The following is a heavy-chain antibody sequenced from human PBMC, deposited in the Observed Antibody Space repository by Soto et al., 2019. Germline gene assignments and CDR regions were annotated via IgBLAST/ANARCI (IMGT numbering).Heavy chain of an antibody. CDR1: GYTFTSYA. CDR2: ISDYNGDT. CDR3: ARRITRGRPGGWFDP. J-gene: IGHJ5*02. V-gene: IGHV1-18*01. D-gene: IGHD3-10*01. Sequence: QVQLVQSGAEGKKPGASVKVSCKASGYTFTSYAISWVRPAPGQGLEWMGWISDYNGDTNSAQKLQGRVTMTTDTSTSTAYMELRSLRSDDTAVYYCARRITRGRPGGWFDPWGQGTLVTVSS.